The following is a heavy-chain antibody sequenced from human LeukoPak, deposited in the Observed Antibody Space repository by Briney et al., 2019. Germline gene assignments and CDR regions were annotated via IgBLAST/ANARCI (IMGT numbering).Heavy chain of an antibody. V-gene: IGHV4-4*07. CDR3: ARDPVGAMTWFDP. D-gene: IGHD1-26*01. Sequence: SQTLSLTCTVSGGSISSYYWSWIRQPAGKGLEWIGRIYTSGGTNYNPSLKSRVTMSVDTSKNQFSLKLSTVTAADTAVYYCARDPVGAMTWFDPWGQGTLVTVSS. CDR2: IYTSGGT. CDR1: GGSISSYY. J-gene: IGHJ5*02.